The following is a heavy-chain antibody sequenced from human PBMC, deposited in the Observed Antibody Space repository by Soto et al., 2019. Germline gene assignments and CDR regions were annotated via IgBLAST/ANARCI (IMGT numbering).Heavy chain of an antibody. CDR3: AKVRSQLPFGFQD. CDR2: ISGSGDVT. CDR1: GFTFDSYG. V-gene: IGHV3-23*01. Sequence: EVQLLESGGDLVQPGGSLRLSCEASGFTFDSYGMSWVRQPPGKGLQWISHISGSGDVTYYADSVKGRFTISRDNFKNTVYLQMNTLTADDTAIYYCAKVRSQLPFGFQDWGLGTLVTVSS. D-gene: IGHD3-16*01. J-gene: IGHJ1*01.